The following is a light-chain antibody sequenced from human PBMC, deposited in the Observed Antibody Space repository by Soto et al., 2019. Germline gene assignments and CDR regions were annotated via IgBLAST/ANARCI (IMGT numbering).Light chain of an antibody. J-gene: IGKJ1*01. V-gene: IGKV2-30*02. CDR2: EVS. CDR3: MKGTHWPWT. Sequence: DVVMTQSPLSLPVTLGQPASISCTSSQSLIHSDGSTYLSWFQQRPGQSPRRLIYEVSDRDSGVPDRFSGSGSGTDFALKISRVEAEDVGVYYCMKGTHWPWTFGQGTEVDIK. CDR1: QSLIHSDGSTY.